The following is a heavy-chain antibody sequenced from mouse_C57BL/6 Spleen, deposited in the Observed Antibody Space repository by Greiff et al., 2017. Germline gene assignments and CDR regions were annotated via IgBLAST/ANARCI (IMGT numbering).Heavy chain of an antibody. D-gene: IGHD2-1*01. V-gene: IGHV1-50*01. CDR1: GYTFTSYW. CDR2: IDPSDSYT. Sequence: QVQLQQPGAELVKPGASVKLSCTASGYTFTSYWMQWVKQRPGPGLEWIGEIDPSDSYTNYTPKFKGKATLTAEPSSNTAYMQLSSLTSEDSAVYYYATVDGNSSCWYFDVWGTGTTVTVSS. CDR3: ATVDGNSSCWYFDV. J-gene: IGHJ1*03.